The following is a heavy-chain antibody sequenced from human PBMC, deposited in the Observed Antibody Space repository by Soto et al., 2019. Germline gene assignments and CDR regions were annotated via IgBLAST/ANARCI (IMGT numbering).Heavy chain of an antibody. CDR1: GYTFTSYG. CDR2: ISAYNGNT. J-gene: IGHJ3*01. D-gene: IGHD2-15*01. Sequence: ASVKVSCKASGYTFTSYGISWVRQAPGQGLEWMGWISAYNGNTNYAQKLQGRVTMTTDTSTSTAYMELRSLRSDDTAVYYCASNLGYCNGGSCYATWGQGKMVTVSS. CDR3: ASNLGYCNGGSCYAT. V-gene: IGHV1-18*01.